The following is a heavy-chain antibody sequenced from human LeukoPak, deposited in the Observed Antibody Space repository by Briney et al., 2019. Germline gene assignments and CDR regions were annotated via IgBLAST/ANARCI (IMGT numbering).Heavy chain of an antibody. CDR3: ARGRRITIVTWFDP. D-gene: IGHD3-9*01. CDR1: GYTFTSYG. V-gene: IGHV1-18*01. CDR2: ISAYNGNT. Sequence: GASVKVSCKASGYTFTSYGISWVRQAPGQGLEWMGWISAYNGNTDYAQKLQGRVTMTTDTSTSTAYMELRSLRSDDTAVYYCARGRRITIVTWFDPWGQGTLVTVSS. J-gene: IGHJ5*02.